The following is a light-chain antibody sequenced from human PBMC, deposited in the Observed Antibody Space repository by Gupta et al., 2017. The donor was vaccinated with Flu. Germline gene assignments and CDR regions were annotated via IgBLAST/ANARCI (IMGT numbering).Light chain of an antibody. CDR1: QDIGNY. Sequence: DIQVTQSPSSLSASVGDRVTVTCRASQDIGNYLAWFQLKPGTAPKSLIYRASTLQNGVPSTFSGSGSWTDFTLTIISLQPEDFATYYCHQDDTHPITFGGGTKVVIK. CDR3: HQDDTHPIT. V-gene: IGKV1-16*01. J-gene: IGKJ4*01. CDR2: RAS.